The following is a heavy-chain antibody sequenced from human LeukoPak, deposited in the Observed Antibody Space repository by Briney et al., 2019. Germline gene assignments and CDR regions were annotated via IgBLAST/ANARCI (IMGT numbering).Heavy chain of an antibody. CDR2: ISYDEGIK. CDR1: GFTFSNYG. CDR3: AKAIVGATTLFDS. D-gene: IGHD1-26*01. Sequence: GGSLRLSCAASGFTFSNYGMHWVRQAPGMGLEWVAVISYDEGIKDHPDSVKGRFTISRDNSKNTLYLQMNSLRVEDTAVYYCAKAIVGATTLFDSWGQGTLVTVSS. J-gene: IGHJ4*02. V-gene: IGHV3-30*18.